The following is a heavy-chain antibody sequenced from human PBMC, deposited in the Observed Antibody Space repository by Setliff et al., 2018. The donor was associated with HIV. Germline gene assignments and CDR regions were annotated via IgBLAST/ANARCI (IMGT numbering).Heavy chain of an antibody. J-gene: IGHJ4*02. Sequence: SETLSLTCAVYGGSFSGYYWTWIRQPPGRGLEWIGEIIHSGGTNYNRSLKSRVTISVDTSKNQFSLNLSSVTAADTAVYHCARRSAGMYANSIDYWGQGTLVTVSS. CDR2: IIHSGGT. CDR1: GGSFSGYY. V-gene: IGHV4-34*12. CDR3: ARRSAGMYANSIDY. D-gene: IGHD2-8*01.